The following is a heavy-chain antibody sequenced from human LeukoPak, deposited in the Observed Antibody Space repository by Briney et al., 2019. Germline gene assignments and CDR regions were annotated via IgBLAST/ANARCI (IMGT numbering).Heavy chain of an antibody. V-gene: IGHV3-23*01. CDR1: GFIFNSYS. CDR3: AIKVPEAMDLDY. D-gene: IGHD5-18*01. J-gene: IGHJ4*02. CDR2: ITGASTST. Sequence: GGSLRLSCVASGFIFNSYSMTWVCQVPGKGLEWLSSITGASTSTKYADSVNGRFTISRDNSKNTLYLQMTGLRAEDTAVYYCAIKVPEAMDLDYWGQGTLVTVSS.